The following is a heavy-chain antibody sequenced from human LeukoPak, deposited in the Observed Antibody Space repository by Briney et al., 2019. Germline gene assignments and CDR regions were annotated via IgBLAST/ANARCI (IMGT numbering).Heavy chain of an antibody. Sequence: SVKVSCKASGGTFSSYAISWVRQAPGQGLEWMGRIIPIFGTANYAQKFQGRVTITTDESTSTAYMELSSLRSEDTAVYYCAGGAAAIVGATEDYWGQGTLVTASS. CDR1: GGTFSSYA. J-gene: IGHJ4*02. CDR3: AGGAAAIVGATEDY. CDR2: IIPIFGTA. D-gene: IGHD1-26*01. V-gene: IGHV1-69*05.